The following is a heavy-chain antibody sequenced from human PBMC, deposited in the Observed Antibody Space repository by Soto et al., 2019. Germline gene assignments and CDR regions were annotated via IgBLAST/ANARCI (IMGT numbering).Heavy chain of an antibody. V-gene: IGHV3-21*02. CDR3: AGTYGSADY. CDR2: ISSSGSFV. D-gene: IGHD3-10*01. Sequence: EVQLVASGGGLVEPGGSLGLSCAASGFSLTDYYMNWVRQAPGKGLEWVSSISSSGSFVSYADSVKGQFSISRDNAKNLLFLQMNSLRAEDTAVYYCAGTYGSADYWGKGTLVTVSS. CDR1: GFSLTDYY. J-gene: IGHJ4*02.